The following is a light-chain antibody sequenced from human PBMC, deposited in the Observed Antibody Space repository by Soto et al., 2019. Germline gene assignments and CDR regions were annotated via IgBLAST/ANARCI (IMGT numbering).Light chain of an antibody. V-gene: IGKV3-20*01. CDR1: QSVSSNY. CDR3: QQYGRSPFT. CDR2: GAS. Sequence: EIVMTQSPGTLSLSPGETATLSCRASQSVSSNYVAWFHQKPGQAPRLLIYGASSRATGVPDRFSASGSGTEFTLTISRLEPEDLAVYYCQQYGRSPFTFGPGTKVDIK. J-gene: IGKJ3*01.